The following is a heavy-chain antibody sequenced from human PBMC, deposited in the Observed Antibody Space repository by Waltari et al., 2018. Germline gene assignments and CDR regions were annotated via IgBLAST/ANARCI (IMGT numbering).Heavy chain of an antibody. Sequence: EVQLMESGGGLVKPGGSLRLSCAASGFSFSTYNMNWVRQAPGKGLELVSSVSSNGAYIHYADSVRGRFTISRDNAKTSLYLQMNGLRDEDTAVYYCARGGWGFYLDLWGQGALVTVSS. CDR2: VSSNGAYI. V-gene: IGHV3-21*01. J-gene: IGHJ5*02. D-gene: IGHD7-27*01. CDR3: ARGGWGFYLDL. CDR1: GFSFSTYN.